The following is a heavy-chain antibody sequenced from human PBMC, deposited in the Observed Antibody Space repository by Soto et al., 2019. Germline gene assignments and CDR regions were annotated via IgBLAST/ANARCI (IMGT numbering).Heavy chain of an antibody. CDR1: GYTFTSYF. Sequence: ASVKVSCKASGYTFTSYFITWVRQAPGQGLEWLGWISAYNGNTNYAQMLQGRVTMTTDTSTATAYMELRSLGSDDTAVYYCARQNYYSGMDVWGQGTTVTVSS. CDR2: ISAYNGNT. J-gene: IGHJ6*02. CDR3: ARQNYYSGMDV. V-gene: IGHV1-18*01.